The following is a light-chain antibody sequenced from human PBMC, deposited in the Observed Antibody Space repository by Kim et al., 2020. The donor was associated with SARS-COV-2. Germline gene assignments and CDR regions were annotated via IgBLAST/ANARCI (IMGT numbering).Light chain of an antibody. Sequence: ASVGDRVTITCRASQDIANSLAWYQQKPGKVPQVLIYAASTLQSGVPSRFSGSGSGTEFTLTIGILQTEDVATYYCQKYNSAPWTFGPGTKVDIK. CDR3: QKYNSAPWT. CDR2: AAS. V-gene: IGKV1-27*01. J-gene: IGKJ1*01. CDR1: QDIANS.